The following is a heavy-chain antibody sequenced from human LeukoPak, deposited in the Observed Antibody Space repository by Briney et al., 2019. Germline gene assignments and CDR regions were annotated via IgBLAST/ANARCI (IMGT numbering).Heavy chain of an antibody. D-gene: IGHD1-26*01. CDR2: INSDGSST. V-gene: IGHV3-74*01. CDR3: ARRSSGSPPYYFGY. Sequence: GGSLRLSCAASGLTFSSYWMHWVRQAPGKGLVWVSRINSDGSSTSYADSVKGRFTISRDNTKNTLYLQMNSLRAEDTAVYYCARRSSGSPPYYFGYWGQGTLVTVSS. J-gene: IGHJ4*02. CDR1: GLTFSSYW.